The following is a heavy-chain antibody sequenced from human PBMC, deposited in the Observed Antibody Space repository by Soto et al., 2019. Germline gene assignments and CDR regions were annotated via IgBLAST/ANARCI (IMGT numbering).Heavy chain of an antibody. Sequence: EVQLVESGGGLVQPGGSLRLSCAASGFTFSSYWMSWVRQAPGKGLEWVANIKQDGSEKYYVDSVKGRFTISRDNAKNALYLQMNSLRAEDTAVYYCARGGTFDGLKDAFDIWGQGTIVTVSS. CDR2: IKQDGSEK. CDR3: ARGGTFDGLKDAFDI. CDR1: GFTFSSYW. V-gene: IGHV3-7*01. D-gene: IGHD3-16*01. J-gene: IGHJ3*02.